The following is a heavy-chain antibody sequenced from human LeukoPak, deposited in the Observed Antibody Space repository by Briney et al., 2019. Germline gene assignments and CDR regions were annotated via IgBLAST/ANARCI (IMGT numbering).Heavy chain of an antibody. J-gene: IGHJ5*02. CDR2: IIPIFGTA. D-gene: IGHD6-13*01. Sequence: SVKVSCKASGGTFSSYAISWVRQAPGQGLEWMGRIIPIFGTANYAQKFQGRVTITTDESTSTAYMELSSLRSENTAVYYCARTASGPSYSSSWYDWFDPWGQGTLVTVSS. CDR3: ARTASGPSYSSSWYDWFDP. CDR1: GGTFSSYA. V-gene: IGHV1-69*05.